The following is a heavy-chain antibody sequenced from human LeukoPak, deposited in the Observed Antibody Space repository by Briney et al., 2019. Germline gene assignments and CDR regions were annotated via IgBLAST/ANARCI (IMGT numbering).Heavy chain of an antibody. D-gene: IGHD6-13*01. Sequence: GGSLRLSCAASGFTFSDYYMNWIRQAPGKGLERVSYISSSGSSIYYADSVKGRFTISRDNAKNSLYLQMTSLRAEDTAVYYCATASSITAAGTFQHWGQGTLVTVSS. V-gene: IGHV3-11*01. J-gene: IGHJ1*01. CDR2: ISSSGSSI. CDR1: GFTFSDYY. CDR3: ATASSITAAGTFQH.